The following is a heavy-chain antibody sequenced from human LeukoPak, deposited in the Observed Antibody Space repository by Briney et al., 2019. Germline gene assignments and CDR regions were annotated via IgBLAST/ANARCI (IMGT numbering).Heavy chain of an antibody. V-gene: IGHV3-21*01. J-gene: IGHJ3*02. CDR3: ARVGEIGDAFDI. Sequence: GGSLRLSCAAPGFTFSSYSMNWVRQAPGKGLEWVSSISSSSSYIYYADSVKGRFTISRDNAKNSLYLQMNSLRAEDTAVYYCARVGEIGDAFDIWGQGTMVTVSS. CDR1: GFTFSSYS. D-gene: IGHD3-10*01. CDR2: ISSSSSYI.